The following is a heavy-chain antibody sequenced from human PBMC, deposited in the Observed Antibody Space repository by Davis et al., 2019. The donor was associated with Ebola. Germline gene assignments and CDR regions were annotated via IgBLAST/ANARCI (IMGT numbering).Heavy chain of an antibody. D-gene: IGHD3-10*01. CDR1: GFTFSSYA. Sequence: GESLKISCAASGFTFSSYAMHWVRQAPGKGLEWVAVISYDGSNKYYADSVKGRFTISRDNSKNTLYLQMNSLRAEDTAVYYCAKGSYGSGSLFDYWVQGTLVTVSS. CDR3: AKGSYGSGSLFDY. CDR2: ISYDGSNK. V-gene: IGHV3-30-3*01. J-gene: IGHJ4*02.